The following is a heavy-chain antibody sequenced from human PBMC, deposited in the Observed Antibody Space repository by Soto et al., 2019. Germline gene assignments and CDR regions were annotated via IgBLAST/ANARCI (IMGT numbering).Heavy chain of an antibody. CDR3: ARAVGATTLSDY. J-gene: IGHJ4*02. D-gene: IGHD1-26*01. CDR1: GGSFSGYY. V-gene: IGHV4-34*01. Sequence: SETLSLTCAVYGGSFSGYYWSWIRQPPGKGLEWIGEINHSGSTNYNPSLKSRVTISVDTSKNQFSLKLSSVTAADTAVYYCARAVGATTLSDYWGQGTLVTVSS. CDR2: INHSGST.